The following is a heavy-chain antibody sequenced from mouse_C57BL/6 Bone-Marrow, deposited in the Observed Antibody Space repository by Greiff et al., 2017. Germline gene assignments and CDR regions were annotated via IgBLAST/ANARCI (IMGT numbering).Heavy chain of an antibody. CDR1: GYTFTSYW. CDR3: ARGAYNSSGDFDY. CDR2: IDPSDSYT. Sequence: VQLQQPGAELVRPGTSVKLSCKASGYTFTSYWMHWVKQRPGQGLEWIGVIDPSDSYTKYNQKFKGKTTLTVDTSSSTAYMQLSSLTSDDSAVYYCARGAYNSSGDFDYWGQGTTLTVSS. V-gene: IGHV1-59*01. D-gene: IGHD1-1*01. J-gene: IGHJ2*01.